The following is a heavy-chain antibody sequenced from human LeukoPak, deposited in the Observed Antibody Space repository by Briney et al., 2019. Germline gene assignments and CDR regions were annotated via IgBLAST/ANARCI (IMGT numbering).Heavy chain of an antibody. CDR2: ISSSGSTI. D-gene: IGHD3-22*01. CDR3: ASTNYYDSSGYWARFDY. CDR1: GFTFSSYE. J-gene: IGHJ4*02. Sequence: GGSLRLSCAASGFTFSSYEMNWVRQAPGKGLEWVSYISSSGSTIYYADSVKGRFTISRDNAKNSLYLQMNSLGAEDTAVYYCASTNYYDSSGYWARFDYWGQGTLVTVSS. V-gene: IGHV3-48*03.